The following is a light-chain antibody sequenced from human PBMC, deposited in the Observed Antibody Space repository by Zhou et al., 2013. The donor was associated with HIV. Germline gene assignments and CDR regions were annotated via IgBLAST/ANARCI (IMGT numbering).Light chain of an antibody. V-gene: IGKV3-15*01. J-gene: IGKJ1*01. CDR2: GAS. Sequence: IVMTQSPATLSVSPGERATLSCRASQSVRSNLAWYQQKPGQAPRLLIHGASTRAAGLPARFSGSGSGTEFTLTISSVQSEDFAVYYCQQYFDWPRTFGQGTKVEIK. CDR3: QQYFDWPRT. CDR1: QSVRSN.